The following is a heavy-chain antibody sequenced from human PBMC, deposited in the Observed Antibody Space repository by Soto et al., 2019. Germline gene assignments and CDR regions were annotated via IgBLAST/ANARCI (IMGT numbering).Heavy chain of an antibody. CDR2: IWYDGSNK. CDR3: ARGSQAYCGGDCYLEGEY. D-gene: IGHD2-21*02. CDR1: GFTFSSYG. V-gene: IGHV3-33*01. J-gene: IGHJ4*02. Sequence: PGGSLRLSCAASGFTFSSYGMHWVRQAPGKGLEWVAVIWYDGSNKYYADSVKGRFTISRDNSKNTLYLQMNSLRAEDTAVYYCARGSQAYCGGDCYLEGEYWGQGTLVTVSS.